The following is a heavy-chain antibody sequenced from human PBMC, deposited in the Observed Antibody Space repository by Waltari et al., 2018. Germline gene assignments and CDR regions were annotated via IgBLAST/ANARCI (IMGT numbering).Heavy chain of an antibody. J-gene: IGHJ3*01. CDR3: ATLGAYLGAFEV. CDR2: IYAGGGS. V-gene: IGHV3-53*02. D-gene: IGHD3-16*01. CDR1: EFIVSNNC. Sequence: EVQQVETGGAMIHPGGSLRLSCAASEFIVSNNCMAWVRQAPGKGLGLGSVIYAGGGSASAGSGGGRFTISRANSKNTLYLEMNALGPDDTAVYYCATLGAYLGAFEVWGRGTMVTVSS.